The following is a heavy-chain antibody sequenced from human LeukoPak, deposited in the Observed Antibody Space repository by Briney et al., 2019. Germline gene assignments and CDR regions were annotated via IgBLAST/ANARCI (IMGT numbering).Heavy chain of an antibody. V-gene: IGHV1-18*01. CDR1: GYTFTNYG. Sequence: ASVKVSCKASGYTFTNYGISWVRQAPGQGLEWMGWINTYNGNTNYAQKIQGRVTMTTDTSTSTAYMELRSLRSDDTAVYFCAKAGSGWYYFDYWGQGTLVTVSS. D-gene: IGHD6-19*01. CDR3: AKAGSGWYYFDY. J-gene: IGHJ4*02. CDR2: INTYNGNT.